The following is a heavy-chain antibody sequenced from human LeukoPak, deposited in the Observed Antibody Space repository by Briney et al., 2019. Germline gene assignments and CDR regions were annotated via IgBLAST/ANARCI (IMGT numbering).Heavy chain of an antibody. CDR3: ARQPIYSSVRKYFDS. CDR1: GYNFTSYW. D-gene: IGHD6-19*01. Sequence: GESLKISCKGSGYNFTSYWIGWVRQMPGKGLEWMGIIYPGDSDTRYSPSFQGQVTISADKSISTAYLQWSSLKASDTAIYYCARQPIYSSVRKYFDSWGQGTLVTVSS. CDR2: IYPGDSDT. V-gene: IGHV5-51*01. J-gene: IGHJ4*02.